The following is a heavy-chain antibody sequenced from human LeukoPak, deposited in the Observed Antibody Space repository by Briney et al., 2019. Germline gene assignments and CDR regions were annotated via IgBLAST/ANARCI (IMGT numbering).Heavy chain of an antibody. Sequence: PSETLSLTCTVSGGSFSNYYWSWIRQPAGKGLEWIGRIYTSGSTNYNPSVKSPVTMSVDTSNNQFSLKLTSVTAADTAVYYCARQPPQYYGMDVWGQGTTVTVSS. V-gene: IGHV4-4*07. CDR2: IYTSGST. J-gene: IGHJ6*02. CDR1: GGSFSNYY. CDR3: ARQPPQYYGMDV. D-gene: IGHD1-14*01.